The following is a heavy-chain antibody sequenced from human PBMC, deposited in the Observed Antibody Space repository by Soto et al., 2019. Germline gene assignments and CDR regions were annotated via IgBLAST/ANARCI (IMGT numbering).Heavy chain of an antibody. D-gene: IGHD2-21*01. CDR1: GYTFTSYG. CDR2: ISAYNGNT. J-gene: IGHJ4*02. CDR3: ARYFCGGDCYPDY. Sequence: ASVKVSCKASGYTFTSYGISWVRQAPGQGLEWMGWISAYNGNTNYAQELQGRVSMTPATCTSTAYMGLRRLSSDDTAVYYWARYFCGGDCYPDYWGLGTLVTVSS. V-gene: IGHV1-18*01.